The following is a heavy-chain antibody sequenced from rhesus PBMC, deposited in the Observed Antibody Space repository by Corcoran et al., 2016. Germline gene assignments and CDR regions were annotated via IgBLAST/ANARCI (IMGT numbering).Heavy chain of an antibody. Sequence: QVQLQESGPGLVKPSETLSLTCAVSGGSISSNYWSWIRQSPGKGLEWIGYIYGGSGSTSYNPSLKGRVTISTATPKNQFSLKLSSVTAADTAVYYCARFDGSSYCDYWGQGVLVTVSS. CDR1: GGSISSNY. CDR3: ARFDGSSYCDY. D-gene: IGHD4-29*01. CDR2: IYGGSGST. V-gene: IGHV4-147*01. J-gene: IGHJ4*01.